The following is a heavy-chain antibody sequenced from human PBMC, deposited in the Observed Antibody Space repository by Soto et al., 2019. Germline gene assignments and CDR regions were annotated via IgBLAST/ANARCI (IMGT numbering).Heavy chain of an antibody. D-gene: IGHD3-22*01. CDR1: GFSLSTSGVG. V-gene: IGHV2-5*02. CDR3: AHMRVTKIVGAGHFHH. Sequence: QITLKESGPTLVKPSQTLTLTCTFSGFSLSTSGVGVGWIRQPPGKALEWLALIYWDDDKRYSPSLKSRLTITKGTPKNQVVLTRTTVDPVDPATYYCAHMRVTKIVGAGHFHHWGQGPLVTVSS. CDR2: IYWDDDK. J-gene: IGHJ1*01.